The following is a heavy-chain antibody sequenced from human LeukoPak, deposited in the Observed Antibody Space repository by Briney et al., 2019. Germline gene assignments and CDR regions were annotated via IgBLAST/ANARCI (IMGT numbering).Heavy chain of an antibody. D-gene: IGHD5-18*01. J-gene: IGHJ4*02. Sequence: IPGGSLRLSCAASGFTFSSYSMTWVRQAPGKGLEWVSSISSSSSYIYYADSVKGRFTISRDNAKNSLYLQMNSLRAEDTAVYYCARDRASFIDTAMDDWGQGTLVTVSS. V-gene: IGHV3-21*01. CDR1: GFTFSSYS. CDR3: ARDRASFIDTAMDD. CDR2: ISSSSSYI.